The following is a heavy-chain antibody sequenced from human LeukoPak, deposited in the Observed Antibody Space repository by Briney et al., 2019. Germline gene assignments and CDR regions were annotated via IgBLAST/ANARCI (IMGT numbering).Heavy chain of an antibody. CDR1: GGSISSSSYY. J-gene: IGHJ6*02. V-gene: IGHV4-39*07. D-gene: IGHD5/OR15-5a*01. Sequence: PSETLSLTCTVSGGSISSSSYYWGWIRQPPGKGLEWIGSIYYSGSTYYNPSLKSRVTISVDTSKNQFSLKLSSVTAADTAVYYCARRFYDPTYYYYYYGMDVWGQGTTVTVSS. CDR2: IYYSGST. CDR3: ARRFYDPTYYYYYYGMDV.